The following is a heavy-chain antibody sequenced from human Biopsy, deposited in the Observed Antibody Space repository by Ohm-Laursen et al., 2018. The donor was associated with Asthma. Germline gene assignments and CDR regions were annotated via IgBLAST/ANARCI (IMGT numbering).Heavy chain of an antibody. Sequence: RLSCSASGFTVSRDHMFWVRQAPGKGLEWVSVIYSGGTSHTADPVRGRFTISRDYSKNTLYLQMHSLRAEDTAVYYCARGDSSNWSHYYFDYWGQGTLVTVSS. CDR1: GFTVSRDH. CDR3: ARGDSSNWSHYYFDY. D-gene: IGHD3-22*01. CDR2: IYSGGTS. V-gene: IGHV3-53*01. J-gene: IGHJ4*02.